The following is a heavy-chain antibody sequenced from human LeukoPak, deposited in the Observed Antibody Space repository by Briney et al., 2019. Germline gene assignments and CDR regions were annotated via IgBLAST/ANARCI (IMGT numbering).Heavy chain of an antibody. J-gene: IGHJ4*02. CDR1: AGSINNYY. CDR2: IYSSGST. Sequence: SETLSLTCSVSAGSINNYYWSWIRQPPGKGLEWVGYIYSSGSTNYNPSLKSRVTISLDTSKNQFSLKLGSVTAAVTAVYYCARGPTRYYFDYWGQGTLVTVSS. CDR3: ARGPTRYYFDY. D-gene: IGHD4-11*01. V-gene: IGHV4-59*01.